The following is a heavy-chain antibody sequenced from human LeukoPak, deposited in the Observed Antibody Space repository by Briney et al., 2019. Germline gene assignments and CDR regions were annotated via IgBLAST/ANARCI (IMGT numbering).Heavy chain of an antibody. J-gene: IGHJ4*02. V-gene: IGHV5-51*01. D-gene: IGHD2-2*01. CDR1: GYSFTSYW. CDR2: IYPGDSDT. Sequence: GESLKISCKGSGYSFTSYWIGWVRQMPGKGLEWMGIIYPGDSDTRYSPSFQGQVTISADKSISTAYLQWSSLKASDTAMYYCARQSPYCSSTSCPQLDYWGQGTLVTVSS. CDR3: ARQSPYCSSTSCPQLDY.